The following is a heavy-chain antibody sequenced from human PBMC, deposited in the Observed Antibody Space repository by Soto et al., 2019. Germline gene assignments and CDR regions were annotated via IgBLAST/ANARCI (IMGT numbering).Heavy chain of an antibody. D-gene: IGHD2-15*01. V-gene: IGHV4-4*02. CDR3: AKDWRLLCYCYYGMDV. CDR1: GGSISSSNW. J-gene: IGHJ6*02. CDR2: IYHSGST. Sequence: SETLSLTCAVSGGSISSSNWWSWVRQPPGKGLEWIGEIYHSGSTNYNPSLKSRVTISVDKSKNQFSLKLSSVTAADTAVYYCAKDWRLLCYCYYGMDVWGQGTTVTVSS.